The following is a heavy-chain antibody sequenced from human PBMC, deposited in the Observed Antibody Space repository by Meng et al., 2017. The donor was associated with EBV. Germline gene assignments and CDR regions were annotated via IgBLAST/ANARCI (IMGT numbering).Heavy chain of an antibody. CDR1: GGSFSGYY. D-gene: IGHD1-26*01. CDR3: ARGGGNRGGIVGATYRLNWFDP. Sequence: QVQLQQGGAGLLKPSETLSLTCAGYGGSFSGYYWSWIRQPPGKGLEWIGEINHSGSTNYNPSLKSRVTISVDTSKNQFSLKLSSVTAADTAVYYCARGGGNRGGIVGATYRLNWFDPWGQGTLVTVSS. CDR2: INHSGST. J-gene: IGHJ5*02. V-gene: IGHV4-34*01.